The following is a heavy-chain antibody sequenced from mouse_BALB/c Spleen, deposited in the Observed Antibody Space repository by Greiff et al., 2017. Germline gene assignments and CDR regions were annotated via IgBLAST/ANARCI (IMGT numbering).Heavy chain of an antibody. D-gene: IGHD4-1*01. Sequence: QVQLKESGPDLVAPSQSLSITCTVSGFSLTSYGVHWVRQPPGKGLEWLVVIWSDGSTTYNSALKSRLSISKDNSKSQVFLKMNSLQTDDTAMYYCARHRLVYYAMDYWGQGTSVTVSS. J-gene: IGHJ4*01. CDR1: GFSLTSYG. V-gene: IGHV2-6-2*01. CDR3: ARHRLVYYAMDY. CDR2: IWSDGST.